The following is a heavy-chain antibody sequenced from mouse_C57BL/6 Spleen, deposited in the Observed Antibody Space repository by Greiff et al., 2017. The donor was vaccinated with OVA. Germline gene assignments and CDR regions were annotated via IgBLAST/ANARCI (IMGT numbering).Heavy chain of an antibody. CDR2: IYPRSGNT. V-gene: IGHV1-81*01. CDR1: GYTFTSYG. J-gene: IGHJ2*01. CDR3: ARETQITTVVVGYFDY. D-gene: IGHD1-1*01. Sequence: VKLVESGAELARPGASVKLSCKASGYTFTSYGISWVKQRTGQGLEWIGEIYPRSGNTYYNEKFKGKATLTADKSSSTAYMELRSLTSEDSAVYFCARETQITTVVVGYFDYWGQGTTLTVSS.